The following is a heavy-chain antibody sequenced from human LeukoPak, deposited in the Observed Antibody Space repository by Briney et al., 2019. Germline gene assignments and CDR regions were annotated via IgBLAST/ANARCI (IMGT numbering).Heavy chain of an antibody. CDR2: ISGSGDST. V-gene: IGHV3-23*01. J-gene: IGHJ4*02. Sequence: GGSLRLSCAASGFTFSSYAMSWVRQATGKGLEWVSLISGSGDSTYYADSVKGRFTISRDNSNNTLSLQMNSLRAEDTAVYYCAKGLQIGYATGWKNPFDYWGQGTLVTVSS. D-gene: IGHD6-19*01. CDR1: GFTFSSYA. CDR3: AKGLQIGYATGWKNPFDY.